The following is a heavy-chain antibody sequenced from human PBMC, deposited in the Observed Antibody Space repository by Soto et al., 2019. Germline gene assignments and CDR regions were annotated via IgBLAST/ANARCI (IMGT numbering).Heavy chain of an antibody. D-gene: IGHD2-2*01. CDR1: GYTFTSYG. CDR3: ARAGYCSSTSCYRNGFDP. J-gene: IGHJ5*02. CDR2: ISAYNGNT. Sequence: ASVKVSCKASGYTFTSYGISWVRQAPGQGLEWMGWISAYNGNTNYAQKLQGRVTMTTDTSTSTAYMELRSLRSDDTAVYYCARAGYCSSTSCYRNGFDPWGQGTLVTVSS. V-gene: IGHV1-18*01.